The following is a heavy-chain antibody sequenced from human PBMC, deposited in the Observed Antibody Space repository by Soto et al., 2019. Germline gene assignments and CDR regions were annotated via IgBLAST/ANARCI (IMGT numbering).Heavy chain of an antibody. J-gene: IGHJ4*02. CDR2: ISSSSSYI. Sequence: SLRLSCSASVFTFSSYSMNLVLQAPGKGLEWVSSISSSSSYIYYADSVKGRFTISRDNAKNSLYLQMNSLRAEDTAVYYCARDQGWLQSDHPYWGQGTLVTVS. CDR3: ARDQGWLQSDHPY. D-gene: IGHD5-12*01. V-gene: IGHV3-21*01. CDR1: VFTFSSYS.